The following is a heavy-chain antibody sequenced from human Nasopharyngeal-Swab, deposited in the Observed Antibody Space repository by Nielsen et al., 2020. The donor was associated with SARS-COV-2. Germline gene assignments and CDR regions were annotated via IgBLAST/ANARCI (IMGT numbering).Heavy chain of an antibody. CDR1: GFTFSSYA. Sequence: GESLKISCAASGFTFSSYAMHWVRQAPGKGLEWVAVISYYGSNKYYADSVKGRFTISRDNSKNTLYLQMNSLRAEDTAVYYCAMGSSSWLTPFDYWGQGTLVTVSS. V-gene: IGHV3-30-3*01. J-gene: IGHJ4*02. CDR3: AMGSSSWLTPFDY. CDR2: ISYYGSNK. D-gene: IGHD6-13*01.